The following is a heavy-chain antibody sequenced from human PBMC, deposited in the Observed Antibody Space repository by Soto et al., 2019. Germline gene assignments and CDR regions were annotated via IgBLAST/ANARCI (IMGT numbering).Heavy chain of an antibody. J-gene: IGHJ4*02. D-gene: IGHD2-2*01. CDR3: ARDPCFSCGSIPYLDS. V-gene: IGHV3-33*01. Sequence: QVQLVESGGGVVQPGGSLRLSCAASGFTLTNTGMHWVRQAPGKGLVWVAVLWYDGKNKYYADSVRDRFTISRDDSKNTLYLQMNSLRAEDTAIYYCARDPCFSCGSIPYLDSWGQGTLVTVSS. CDR1: GFTLTNTG. CDR2: LWYDGKNK.